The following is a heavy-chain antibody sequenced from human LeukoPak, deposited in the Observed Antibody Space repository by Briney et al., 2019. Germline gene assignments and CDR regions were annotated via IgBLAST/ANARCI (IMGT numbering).Heavy chain of an antibody. CDR2: IYYSGST. V-gene: IGHV4-39*01. J-gene: IGHJ4*02. Sequence: PSETLSLTCTVSGGSISSSSYYWGWIRQPPGKGLEWIGSIYYSGSTYYNPSLKSRVTISVDTSKNQFSLKLSSVTAADTAVYYCARLTGGLSSSWYSGLDYWGQGTLVTVSS. CDR1: GGSISSSSYY. CDR3: ARLTGGLSSSWYSGLDY. D-gene: IGHD6-13*01.